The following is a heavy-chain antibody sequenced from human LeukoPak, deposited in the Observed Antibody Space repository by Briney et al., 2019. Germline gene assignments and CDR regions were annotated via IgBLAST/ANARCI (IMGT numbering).Heavy chain of an antibody. CDR2: ISWNSGSI. V-gene: IGHV3-9*03. CDR3: AKSRGSSSWYPFDY. Sequence: GGFLRLSCAASGFTFDDYAMHWVRQAPGKGLEWASGISWNSGSIGYADSVKGRFTISRDNAKNSLYLQMNSLRAEDMALYYCAKSRGSSSWYPFDYWGQGTLVTVSS. CDR1: GFTFDDYA. D-gene: IGHD6-13*01. J-gene: IGHJ4*02.